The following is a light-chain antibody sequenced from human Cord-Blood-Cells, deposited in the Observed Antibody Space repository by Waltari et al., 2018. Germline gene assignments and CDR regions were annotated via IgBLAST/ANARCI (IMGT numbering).Light chain of an antibody. CDR2: AAS. V-gene: IGKV1-27*01. Sequence: DIQMTQSPSSLSASVGDRVTTTCRASQGISNYLAWYQQKPGKVPKLLIYAASTSQSGVPSRFSGSGSGTDFTLTISSLQPEDVATYYCQKYNSAPLTFGGGTKVEIK. CDR1: QGISNY. J-gene: IGKJ4*01. CDR3: QKYNSAPLT.